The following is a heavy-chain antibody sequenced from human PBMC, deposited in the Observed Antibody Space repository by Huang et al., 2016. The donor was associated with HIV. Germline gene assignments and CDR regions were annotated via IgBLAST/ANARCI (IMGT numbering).Heavy chain of an antibody. CDR1: GFSFANYA. J-gene: IGHJ3*01. V-gene: IGHV3-30*04. Sequence: QVQLVESGGGVVQPGRSLRLSCAASGFSFANYAMHWVRQAPGKRLEWVTVIAKDGRSRYYADSVKGRFTISRDNFKNALYLQMNRLRGDDTAVYYCTREYTVAGAFDLWGQGTMVTVSS. D-gene: IGHD5-12*01. CDR2: IAKDGRSR. CDR3: TREYTVAGAFDL.